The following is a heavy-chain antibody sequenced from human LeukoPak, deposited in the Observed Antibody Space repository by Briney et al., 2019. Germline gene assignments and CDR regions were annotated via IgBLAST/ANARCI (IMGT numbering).Heavy chain of an antibody. CDR2: ISSSSSTM. CDR1: GFTFSSYS. CDR3: ARGGTMVRGVTNWFDP. V-gene: IGHV3-48*01. D-gene: IGHD3-10*01. Sequence: HPGGSLRLSCTASGFTFSSYSMNWVRQAPGKGLEWVSYISSSSSTMYYADSVKGRFTISRDNAKNSLYLQMNSLRAEDTAVYYCARGGTMVRGVTNWFDPWGQGTLVTVSS. J-gene: IGHJ5*02.